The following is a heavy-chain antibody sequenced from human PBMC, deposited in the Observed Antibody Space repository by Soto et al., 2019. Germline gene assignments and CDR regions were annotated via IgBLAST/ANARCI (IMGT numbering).Heavy chain of an antibody. Sequence: QVQLVQSGAEVKKPGASVKVSCKASGYTFTSYGISWVRQAPGQGLEWMGWISAYNGNTNYAQKLQGRVTMTTDTPARTAYRGLGSLRSADTAVYYWAGRVDAGSWYDDSGGQGPLVTVPS. CDR3: AGRVDAGSWYDDS. D-gene: IGHD6-13*01. CDR1: GYTFTSYG. V-gene: IGHV1-18*01. CDR2: ISAYNGNT. J-gene: IGHJ4*02.